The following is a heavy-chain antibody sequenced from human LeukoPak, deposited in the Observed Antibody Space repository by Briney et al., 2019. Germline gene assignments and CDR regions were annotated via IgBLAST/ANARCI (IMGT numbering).Heavy chain of an antibody. D-gene: IGHD1-26*01. Sequence: SVTVSCKASGGTFSSYAISWVRQAPGQGREWMGGIIPIFGTANYAQKFQGRVTITTDESTSTAYMELSSLRSEDTAVYYCARDNYAGANCFDPWGQGTLVTVSS. V-gene: IGHV1-69*05. CDR1: GGTFSSYA. CDR2: IIPIFGTA. CDR3: ARDNYAGANCFDP. J-gene: IGHJ5*02.